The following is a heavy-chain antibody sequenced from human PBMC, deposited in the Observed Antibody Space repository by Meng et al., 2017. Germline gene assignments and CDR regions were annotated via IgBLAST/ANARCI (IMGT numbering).Heavy chain of an antibody. V-gene: IGHV4-4*02. CDR1: GGSISSSNW. Sequence: QVQLRGSCPGRRTPSGTLSRTFAVSGGSISSSNWWSWVRQPPGKGLEWIGEIYHSGSTNYNPSLKSRVTISVDKSKNQFSLKLSSVTAADTAVYYCARVVAATTLFLDYWGQGTLVTVSS. CDR3: ARVVAATTLFLDY. J-gene: IGHJ4*02. CDR2: IYHSGST. D-gene: IGHD2-15*01.